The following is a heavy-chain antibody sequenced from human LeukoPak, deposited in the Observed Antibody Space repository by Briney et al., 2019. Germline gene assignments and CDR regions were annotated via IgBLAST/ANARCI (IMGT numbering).Heavy chain of an antibody. CDR2: IRYDGSNK. V-gene: IGHV3-30*02. J-gene: IGHJ5*02. CDR1: GFTFSSYG. Sequence: GESLRLSCAASGFTFSSYGMHWVRQAPGKGLEWVAFIRYDGSNKYYADSVKGRFTISRDNSKNTLYLQMNSLRAEDTAVYYCAKDNLHYDFWSGYYEGGNWFDPGGQGTLVTVSS. CDR3: AKDNLHYDFWSGYYEGGNWFDP. D-gene: IGHD3-3*01.